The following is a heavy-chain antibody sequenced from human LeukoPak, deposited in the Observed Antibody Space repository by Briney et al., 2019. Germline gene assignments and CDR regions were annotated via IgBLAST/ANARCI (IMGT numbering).Heavy chain of an antibody. CDR2: ISSSSSYI. D-gene: IGHD3-3*01. Sequence: GGSLRLSCAASGFTFSSYSMNWVRQAPGKGLEWVSSISSSSSYIYYADSVKGRFTISRDNAKNSLYLQMNSLRAEDTAVYYCARAEDDFWSDYAFDIWGQGTMVTVSS. CDR3: ARAEDDFWSDYAFDI. V-gene: IGHV3-21*01. J-gene: IGHJ3*02. CDR1: GFTFSSYS.